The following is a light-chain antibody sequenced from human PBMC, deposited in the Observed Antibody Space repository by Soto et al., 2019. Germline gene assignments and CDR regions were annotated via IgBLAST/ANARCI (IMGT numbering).Light chain of an antibody. CDR3: QQYFSSPFT. CDR1: QSVLYSSNNKNY. J-gene: IGKJ3*01. Sequence: DIVMTQSPDSLAVSLGERATINCKSSQSVLYSSNNKNYLAWYQQKPGHPPKLLIYWASTRESGVPDRFSGSGSGTDFTLTISSLQAEDGAVYYCQQYFSSPFTFGPGTKVAIK. CDR2: WAS. V-gene: IGKV4-1*01.